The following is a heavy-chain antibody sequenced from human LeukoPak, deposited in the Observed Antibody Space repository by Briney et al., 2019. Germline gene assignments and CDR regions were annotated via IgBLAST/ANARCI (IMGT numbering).Heavy chain of an antibody. CDR2: IGGSGTRT. J-gene: IGHJ5*02. Sequence: GGSLRLSCVASGFTFSRYAMHWVRQAPGKGLEWVSGIGGSGTRTYYADSVKGRFTISRDNSKNTLYLQMNSLKTEDTAVYYCTTGDWDWNYVLAQPHRDGNWFDPWGQGTLVTVSS. CDR3: TTGDWDWNYVLAQPHRDGNWFDP. V-gene: IGHV3-23*01. CDR1: GFTFSRYA. D-gene: IGHD1-7*01.